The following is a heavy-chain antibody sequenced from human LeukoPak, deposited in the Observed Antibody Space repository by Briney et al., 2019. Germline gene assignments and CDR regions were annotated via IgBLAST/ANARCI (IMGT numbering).Heavy chain of an antibody. CDR2: IFPGDSET. V-gene: IGHV5-51*01. CDR3: ARVRSSSLYDFDY. J-gene: IGHJ4*02. D-gene: IGHD6-13*01. Sequence: GEPLQISCKGSGYSFSSYWIGWVRQLPGKGLEWMGIIFPGDSETRYSPSFQGQVNLSADQSLSTAYLEWSSLKGSDTAMYYCARVRSSSLYDFDYGGQGTLVTVSS. CDR1: GYSFSSYW.